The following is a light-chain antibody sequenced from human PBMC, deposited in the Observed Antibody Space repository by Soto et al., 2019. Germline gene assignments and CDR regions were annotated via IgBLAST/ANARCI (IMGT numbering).Light chain of an antibody. J-gene: IGKJ5*01. CDR1: QSVSSNY. Sequence: ERVLTRARDTLSLSPGERATLAWRASQSVSSNYVAWYQQKPGQAPRLLVYGASSRATGIPDRFSGSGSGTDFSLTIRGLKPEDFAVYYCQQYRMSPNTFGQGTRLEIK. V-gene: IGKV3-20*01. CDR2: GAS. CDR3: QQYRMSPNT.